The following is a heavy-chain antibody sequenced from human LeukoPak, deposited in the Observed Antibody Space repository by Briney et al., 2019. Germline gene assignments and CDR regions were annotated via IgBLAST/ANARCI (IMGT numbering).Heavy chain of an antibody. V-gene: IGHV3-23*01. Sequence: PGGSLRLSCAASGFTFSSYAMNWVRQAPGKGLEWVSFISGSGDTTYYADSVKGRFTISRDSSKNTLYLQMNSLRAEDTAVYYCARQVTTYDFWGQGTLVTVSS. CDR3: ARQVTTYDF. J-gene: IGHJ4*02. CDR2: ISGSGDTT. CDR1: GFTFSSYA. D-gene: IGHD4-17*01.